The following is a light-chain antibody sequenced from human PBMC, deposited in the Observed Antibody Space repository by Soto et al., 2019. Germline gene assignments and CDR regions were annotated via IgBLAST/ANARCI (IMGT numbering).Light chain of an antibody. V-gene: IGLV2-11*01. CDR1: SSDVGGYNY. J-gene: IGLJ2*01. CDR3: SSYAGSYTLV. Sequence: QSVLTQPRSVSGSPGQSVTISCTGTSSDVGGYNYVSWYQQHPGKAPKLMIYDVSKRPSGIPDRFSGSKSGNTASLTISGLQSEDEDDYYCSSYAGSYTLVFGGGTKLTVL. CDR2: DVS.